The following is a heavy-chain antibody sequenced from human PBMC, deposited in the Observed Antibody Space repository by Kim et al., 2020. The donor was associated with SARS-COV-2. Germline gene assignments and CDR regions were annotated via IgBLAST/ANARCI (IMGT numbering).Heavy chain of an antibody. D-gene: IGHD6-13*01. J-gene: IGHJ4*02. CDR3: AKDSRQQLSYFDY. V-gene: IGHV3-23*01. Sequence: YADAVKGRFTISRDNSKNTVYLQMNGLRAEDTAVYYCAKDSRQQLSYFDYWGQGTLVIVSS.